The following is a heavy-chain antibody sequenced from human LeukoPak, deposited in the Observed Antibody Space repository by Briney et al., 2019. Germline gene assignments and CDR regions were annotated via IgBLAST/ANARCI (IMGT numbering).Heavy chain of an antibody. CDR3: AKDQYSSGWAYYYYMDV. V-gene: IGHV3-48*01. CDR2: ISSSGNTI. J-gene: IGHJ6*03. CDR1: GFTFSDYE. Sequence: PGGSLRLPCAASGFTFSDYEMNWVRQAPGKGLEWVSYISSSGNTIYYADSVKGRFTISRDNSKNTLYLQMNSLRAEDTAVYYCAKDQYSSGWAYYYYMDVWGKGTTVTISS. D-gene: IGHD6-19*01.